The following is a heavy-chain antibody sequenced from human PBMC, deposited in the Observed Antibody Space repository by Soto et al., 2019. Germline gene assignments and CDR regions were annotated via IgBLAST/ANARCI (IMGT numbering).Heavy chain of an antibody. Sequence: QVQLVESGGGLVKPGGSLRLSCAASGFAFSDPYMHWIRQAPGKGLEWISYISSSGSTIYYADSVKGRFTISRDNAKKSLYLQMDRLTADDTAVYYCARGGASVTTLFDYWGQGTQVTVSS. V-gene: IGHV3-11*01. J-gene: IGHJ4*02. D-gene: IGHD4-17*01. CDR2: ISSSGSTI. CDR3: ARGGASVTTLFDY. CDR1: GFAFSDPY.